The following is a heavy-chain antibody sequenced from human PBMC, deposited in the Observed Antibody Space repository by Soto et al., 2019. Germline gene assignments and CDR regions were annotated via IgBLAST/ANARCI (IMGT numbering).Heavy chain of an antibody. D-gene: IGHD3-22*01. Sequence: PGGSLRLSCAASGFTFSSYSMNWVRQAPGKGLEWVSYISSSSSTIYYADSVKGRFTISRDNAKNSLYLQMNSLRDEDTAVYYCAGYDSSGYQLPEFDYWGQGTLVTVSS. CDR1: GFTFSSYS. J-gene: IGHJ4*02. CDR3: AGYDSSGYQLPEFDY. CDR2: ISSSSSTI. V-gene: IGHV3-48*02.